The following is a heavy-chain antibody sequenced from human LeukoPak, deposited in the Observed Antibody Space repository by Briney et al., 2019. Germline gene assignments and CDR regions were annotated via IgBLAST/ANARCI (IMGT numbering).Heavy chain of an antibody. V-gene: IGHV3-53*01. D-gene: IGHD2-15*01. CDR2: IYGDGST. Sequence: GGSLRLSCGASGFTVKNNYMNWVRQAPGKGLEWVSGIYGDGSTYYADSVRGRFTISRDSSKNTLYLQVNSLRAEDTAVYYCAIGSYCSGGSCYPLFDYWGRGTLVTVSS. CDR3: AIGSYCSGGSCYPLFDY. CDR1: GFTVKNNY. J-gene: IGHJ4*02.